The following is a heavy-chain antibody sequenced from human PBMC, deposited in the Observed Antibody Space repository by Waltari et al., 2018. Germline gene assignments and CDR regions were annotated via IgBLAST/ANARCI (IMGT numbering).Heavy chain of an antibody. CDR2: MNPNRGKT. CDR3: ARDDCSSTSCYNYYYYYYGMDV. CDR1: GYTFTSYD. V-gene: IGHV1-8*01. Sequence: QVQLVQSGAEVKKPGASVKVSCKASGYTFTSYDINWVRQASGQGLEGMGWMNPNRGKTVYAQKFQGRVTMTRNTSISTAYMELSSLRSEDTAVYYCARDDCSSTSCYNYYYYYYGMDVWGQGTTVTVSS. J-gene: IGHJ6*02. D-gene: IGHD2-2*02.